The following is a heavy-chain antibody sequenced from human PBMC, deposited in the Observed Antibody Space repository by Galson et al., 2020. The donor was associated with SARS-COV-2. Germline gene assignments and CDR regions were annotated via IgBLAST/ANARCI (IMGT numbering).Heavy chain of an antibody. V-gene: IGHV1-69*13. CDR1: GGPFSSYA. CDR2: IIPIFGTA. CDR3: ASGSFDWLSGLDY. D-gene: IGHD3-9*01. J-gene: IGHJ4*02. Sequence: SVKVSCKASGGPFSSYAISWVRQAPGQGLEWMGGIIPIFGTATYAQKFQGRVTITADESTSTAYMELSSLRSEDTAVYYCASGSFDWLSGLDYWGQGTLVTVSS.